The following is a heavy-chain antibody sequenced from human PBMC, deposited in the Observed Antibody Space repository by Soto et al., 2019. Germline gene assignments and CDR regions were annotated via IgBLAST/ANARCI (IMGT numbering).Heavy chain of an antibody. CDR3: ARDSSYGYGDYYYGMDV. D-gene: IGHD5-18*01. V-gene: IGHV1-18*01. Sequence: ASVKVSCKASGYTFTSYGISWVRQAPGQGLEWMGWISAYNGNTNYAQKLQGRVTMTTDTSTSTAYMELRSLRSDDTAVYYCARDSSYGYGDYYYGMDVWGQGTTVTVSS. J-gene: IGHJ6*02. CDR2: ISAYNGNT. CDR1: GYTFTSYG.